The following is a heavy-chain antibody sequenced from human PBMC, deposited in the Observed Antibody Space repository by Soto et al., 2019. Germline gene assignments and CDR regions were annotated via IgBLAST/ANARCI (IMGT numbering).Heavy chain of an antibody. V-gene: IGHV3-30-3*01. CDR2: ISYDGSNK. J-gene: IGHJ6*02. CDR1: GFTFSSYA. D-gene: IGHD2-2*01. CDR3: ASLPAAGYYYYYGMDV. Sequence: PGGSLRLSCAASGFTFSSYAMHWVRQAPGKGLEWVAVISYDGSNKYYADSVKGRFTISRDNSKNTLYLQMNSLRAEDTAVYYCASLPAAGYYYYYGMDVWGQGTTVTVSS.